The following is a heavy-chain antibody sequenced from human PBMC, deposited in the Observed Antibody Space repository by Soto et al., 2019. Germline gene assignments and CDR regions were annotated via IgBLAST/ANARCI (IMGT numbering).Heavy chain of an antibody. V-gene: IGHV3-21*01. Sequence: EVQLVESGGGLVKPGGSLRLSCAASGFTFSSYSMNWVRQAPGKGLDWVSSISSSSSYIYYADSVKGRFTISRDNAKNSLYLQMNSLRAEDTAVYYCARAPRYSSSWWGGYWGQGTLVTVSS. CDR3: ARAPRYSSSWWGGY. D-gene: IGHD6-13*01. CDR2: ISSSSSYI. J-gene: IGHJ4*02. CDR1: GFTFSSYS.